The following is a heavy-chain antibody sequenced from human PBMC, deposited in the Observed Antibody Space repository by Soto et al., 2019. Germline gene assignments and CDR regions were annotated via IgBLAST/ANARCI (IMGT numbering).Heavy chain of an antibody. CDR2: INPSGGST. D-gene: IGHD4-4*01. CDR1: GYTFSTYY. CDR3: ARYDYNGYYFDY. J-gene: IGHJ4*02. V-gene: IGHV1-46*01. Sequence: ASVKVSCKASGYTFSTYYMHWVRQAPGQGYEWMGIINPSGGSTTYAQKFQGRVTMTRDTSTTTVYMEMSSLKSEDTAVYYCARYDYNGYYFDYWGQGTLVTISS.